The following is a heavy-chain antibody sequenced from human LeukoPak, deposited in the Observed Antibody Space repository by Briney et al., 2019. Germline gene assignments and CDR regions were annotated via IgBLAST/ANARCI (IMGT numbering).Heavy chain of an antibody. CDR1: GFTFSSFP. D-gene: IGHD2-2*01. CDR3: AKRMAAIGTNDY. J-gene: IGHJ4*02. CDR2: MGGNNGRT. V-gene: IGHV3-23*01. Sequence: SGGSLRLSCAASGFTFSSFPMSWVRQAPGKGLEWVSIMGGNNGRTYYADSVQGRFTISRDNSKNTLYLQMNSLRAEDTAVYYCAKRMAAIGTNDYWGQGTLVTVSS.